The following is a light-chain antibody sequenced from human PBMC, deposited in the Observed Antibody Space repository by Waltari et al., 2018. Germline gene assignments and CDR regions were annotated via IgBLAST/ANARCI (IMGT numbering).Light chain of an antibody. V-gene: IGKV4-1*01. J-gene: IGKJ3*01. Sequence: DIVMTQSPDSLAVSLGERATINCKSSQSVLYSSNNKNYLAWYQKKPGQPPKVLFYWASTRESGVPDRFSGSGSGTDFTLTISSLQAEDVAVYYCQQHYSSPFTFGPGTKVDIK. CDR3: QQHYSSPFT. CDR2: WAS. CDR1: QSVLYSSNNKNY.